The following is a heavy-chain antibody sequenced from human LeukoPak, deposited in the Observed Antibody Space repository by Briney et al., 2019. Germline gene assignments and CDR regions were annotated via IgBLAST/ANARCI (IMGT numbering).Heavy chain of an antibody. J-gene: IGHJ4*02. CDR2: ITSSGATT. D-gene: IGHD6-13*01. Sequence: GGSLILSCAASGFTISTYAMTWVRQAPGKGLEWVSSITSSGATTYYADSVKGRFTISRDNSKNTLYLQMNSLRAEDTAVYYCAKERAAAVEGYFDYWGQGTLVTVSS. CDR3: AKERAAAVEGYFDY. V-gene: IGHV3-23*01. CDR1: GFTISTYA.